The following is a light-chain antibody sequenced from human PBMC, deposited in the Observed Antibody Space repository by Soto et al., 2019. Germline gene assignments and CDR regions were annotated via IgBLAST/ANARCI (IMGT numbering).Light chain of an antibody. CDR1: SGYSNYK. J-gene: IGLJ2*01. CDR2: VGTGGIVG. V-gene: IGLV9-49*01. CDR3: GADHGSGSNVRTV. Sequence: QSVLTQPPSASASLGASVTLTCTLSSGYSNYKVDWYQERPGKGPRFVMRVGTGGIVGSKGDGIPDRFSVLGSGLNRYLTINNIQEEDESDYHCGADHGSGSNVRTVFGGGTKLTV.